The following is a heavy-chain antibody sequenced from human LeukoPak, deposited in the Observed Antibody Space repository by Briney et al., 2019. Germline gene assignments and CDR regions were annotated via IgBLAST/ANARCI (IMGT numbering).Heavy chain of an antibody. V-gene: IGHV4-4*07. CDR1: GGSINTYY. CDR3: ARDWYDP. Sequence: SETLSLTCTVSGGSINTYYWSWIRQPAGKGLEWIGRIYSSGSTNYNPSLKSRVTLSVDTSKNHFSLKLSSVPAADTAVYYCARDWYDPWGQGTLVTVSS. CDR2: IYSSGST. J-gene: IGHJ5*02.